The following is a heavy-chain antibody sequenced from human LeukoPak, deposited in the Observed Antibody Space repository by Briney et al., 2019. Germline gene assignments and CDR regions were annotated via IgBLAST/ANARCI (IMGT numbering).Heavy chain of an antibody. CDR1: GFTFSSYW. CDR3: ARDSLFGVVIYYFDY. Sequence: PGGSLRLSCAASGFTFSSYWMSWVRQAPGKGLEWVANIKQDGSEKYYVDSVKGRFTISRDNAKNSLYLQMNSLRAEDTAVYYCARDSLFGVVIYYFDYWGQGTLVTVSS. J-gene: IGHJ4*02. V-gene: IGHV3-7*01. D-gene: IGHD3-3*01. CDR2: IKQDGSEK.